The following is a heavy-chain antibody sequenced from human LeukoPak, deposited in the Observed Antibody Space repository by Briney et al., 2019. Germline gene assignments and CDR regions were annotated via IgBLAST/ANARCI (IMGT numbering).Heavy chain of an antibody. V-gene: IGHV1-2*02. CDR2: INPNSGGT. D-gene: IGHD5-18*01. CDR3: ARDIVMVTYWFDP. J-gene: IGHJ5*02. Sequence: ASVKVSCKASGYTFTGYYMHWVRQAPGQGLEWMGWINPNSGGTNYAQKFQGRVTMTGDTSISTAYMELSRLRSDDTAVYYCARDIVMVTYWFDPWGQGTLVTVSS. CDR1: GYTFTGYY.